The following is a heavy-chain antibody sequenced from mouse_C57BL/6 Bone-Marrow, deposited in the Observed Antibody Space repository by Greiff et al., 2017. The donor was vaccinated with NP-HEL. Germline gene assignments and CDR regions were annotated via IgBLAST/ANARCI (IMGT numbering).Heavy chain of an antibody. J-gene: IGHJ1*03. V-gene: IGHV1-55*01. CDR2: IYPGSGST. Sequence: QVQLQQPGAELVKPGASVKMSCKASGYTFTSYWITWVKQRPGQGLAWIGDIYPGSGSTNYNEKSKSKATLTVDTSSSTAYMQLSSLTSEDSAVYYCAREDGSSGYWYFDVWGTGTTVTVSS. D-gene: IGHD1-1*01. CDR3: AREDGSSGYWYFDV. CDR1: GYTFTSYW.